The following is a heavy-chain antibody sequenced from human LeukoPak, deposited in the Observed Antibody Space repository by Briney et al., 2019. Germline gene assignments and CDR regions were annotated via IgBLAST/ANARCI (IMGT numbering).Heavy chain of an antibody. J-gene: IGHJ4*02. CDR2: INPSGGRT. CDR3: ARDSRPSYDSSGYYYPGDY. V-gene: IGHV1-46*01. Sequence: GESLKISCKGSGYTFTSYYMHWVRQAPGQGLEWMAIINPSGGRTSYAQKFQGRVTMTRDTSTSTVYMELSSLRSEDTAVYYCARDSRPSYDSSGYYYPGDYWGQGTLVTVSS. CDR1: GYTFTSYY. D-gene: IGHD3-22*01.